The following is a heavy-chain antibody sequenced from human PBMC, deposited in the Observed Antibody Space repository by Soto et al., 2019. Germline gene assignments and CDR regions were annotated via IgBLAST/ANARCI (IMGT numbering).Heavy chain of an antibody. CDR2: INSGASTT. J-gene: IGHJ4*02. CDR1: GVTFSRSW. Sequence: GAVRRSCAGRGVTFSRSWMHRFRQAPGKGLVWVSRINSGASTTNYADSVKGRFTISRDNAKNTLYLQMDSLTAEDTAVYYCARGASGWFGYDYWGQGTLVTVSS. CDR3: ARGASGWFGYDY. D-gene: IGHD6-19*01. V-gene: IGHV3-74*01.